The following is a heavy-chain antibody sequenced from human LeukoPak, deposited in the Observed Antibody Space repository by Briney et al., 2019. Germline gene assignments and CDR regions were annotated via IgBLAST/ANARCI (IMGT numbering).Heavy chain of an antibody. D-gene: IGHD3-10*01. V-gene: IGHV3-23*01. CDR1: GFTFSSYA. J-gene: IGHJ4*02. Sequence: GGSLRFSCAASGFTFSSYAMTWVRQPPGKGLEWVSAISGSGGSTYYADSVKGRFTISRDNSKNTLYLQMNSLRAEDTAVYYCASYDSGSYYKGFDYWGQGTLVTVSS. CDR3: ASYDSGSYYKGFDY. CDR2: ISGSGGST.